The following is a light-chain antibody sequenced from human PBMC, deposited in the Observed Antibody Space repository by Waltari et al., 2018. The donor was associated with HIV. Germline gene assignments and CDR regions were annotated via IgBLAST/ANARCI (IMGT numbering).Light chain of an antibody. Sequence: QSVLTQPPSVSGAPGQRVTISCTGSSSNIGAGYDVHWYQQLPGTAPTLLIYGTNNRPSGFPDRFSGSKSGTSASLAITGLQAEDEAEYYCQSYDSSLSGWVVFGGGTKVTVL. CDR2: GTN. CDR1: SSNIGAGYD. J-gene: IGLJ2*01. V-gene: IGLV1-40*01. CDR3: QSYDSSLSGWVV.